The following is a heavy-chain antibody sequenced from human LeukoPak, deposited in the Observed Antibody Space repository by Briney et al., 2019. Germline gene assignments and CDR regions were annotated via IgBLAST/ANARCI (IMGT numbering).Heavy chain of an antibody. CDR2: IYYSGST. CDR3: ARGYEYSSSSFPY. V-gene: IGHV4-61*01. D-gene: IGHD6-6*01. Sequence: SETLSLTCTVSGGSVSSGSHYWSWIRQPPGKGLEWIGYIYYSGSTNYNPSLKSRVTISVDTSKNQFSLKLSSVTAADTAVYYCARGYEYSSSSFPYWGQGTLVTVSS. CDR1: GGSVSSGSHY. J-gene: IGHJ4*02.